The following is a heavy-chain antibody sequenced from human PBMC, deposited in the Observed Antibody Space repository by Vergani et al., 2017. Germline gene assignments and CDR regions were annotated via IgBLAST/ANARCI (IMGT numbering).Heavy chain of an antibody. D-gene: IGHD2-2*03. J-gene: IGHJ6*03. CDR1: GFTFTSSA. V-gene: IGHV1-58*01. CDR2: IVVGSGNT. Sequence: QMQLVQSEPEVKKPGTSVKVSCKASGFTFTSSAVQWVRQARGQRLEWIGWIVVGSGNTNYAQKFQERVTITRDMSTSTAYMELSSLRSEDTAVYYCAADIQRRYYYMDVWGKGTTVTVSS. CDR3: AADIQRRYYYMDV.